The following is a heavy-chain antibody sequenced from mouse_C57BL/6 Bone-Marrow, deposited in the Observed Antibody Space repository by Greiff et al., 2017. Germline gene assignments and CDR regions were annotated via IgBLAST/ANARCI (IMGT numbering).Heavy chain of an antibody. D-gene: IGHD3-3*01. J-gene: IGHJ2*01. CDR3: ARGDSMADSYLDY. Sequence: VQLQESGPELVKPGASVKISCKASGYAFSSSWMNWVKQRPGKGLEWIGRIYPGDGDTNYNGKFKGKATLTADKSSSTAYMQLSSLTSEDSAVYLCARGDSMADSYLDYWGQGTTLTVSS. V-gene: IGHV1-82*01. CDR1: GYAFSSSW. CDR2: IYPGDGDT.